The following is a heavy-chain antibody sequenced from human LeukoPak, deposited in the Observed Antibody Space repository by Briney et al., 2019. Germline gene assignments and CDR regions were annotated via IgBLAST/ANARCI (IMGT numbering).Heavy chain of an antibody. Sequence: ASVKVSCKASGYIFTSYGISWVRQAPGQGLEWMGWISAYNGNTNYAQKLQGRVTMTTDTSTSTAYMELRSLRSDDTAVYYCVVGNVSRYFDWLFDYGMDVWGQGTTVTVSS. CDR3: VVGNVSRYFDWLFDYGMDV. V-gene: IGHV1-18*01. CDR2: ISAYNGNT. J-gene: IGHJ6*02. CDR1: GYIFTSYG. D-gene: IGHD3-9*01.